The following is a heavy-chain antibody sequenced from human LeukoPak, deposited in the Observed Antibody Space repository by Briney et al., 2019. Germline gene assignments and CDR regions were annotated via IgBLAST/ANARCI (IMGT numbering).Heavy chain of an antibody. D-gene: IGHD1-26*01. J-gene: IGHJ4*02. CDR2: MNPNSGNT. CDR3: ARNRWELPLDY. Sequence: ASVKVSCKAAGCAFTSYDINWVRQATGQGLEWMGWMNPNSGNTGYAQKFQGRVTLTRNTSISTAYMELSSLRSEDTAVYYCARNRWELPLDYWGPGTLVTVSS. V-gene: IGHV1-8*01. CDR1: GCAFTSYD.